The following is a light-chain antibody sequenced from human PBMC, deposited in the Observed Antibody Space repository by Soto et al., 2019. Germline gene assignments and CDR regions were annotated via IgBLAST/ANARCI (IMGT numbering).Light chain of an antibody. Sequence: QSALTQPASVSESPGQSSAISCTGTSSDVGSYNLVSWYQQYPGKAPKLIIYEGAKRPSGVSNRFSGSKSGNTASLTISGLQAEDEADYYCCSYAGSGTFVLFGGGTKLTVL. CDR2: EGA. CDR1: SSDVGSYNL. CDR3: CSYAGSGTFVL. J-gene: IGLJ2*01. V-gene: IGLV2-23*03.